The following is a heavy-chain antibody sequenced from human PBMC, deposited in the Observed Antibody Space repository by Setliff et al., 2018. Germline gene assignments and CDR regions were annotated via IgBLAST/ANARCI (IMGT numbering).Heavy chain of an antibody. CDR2: IFYIGST. V-gene: IGHV4-59*11. CDR1: GGSISSHY. D-gene: IGHD3-3*01. J-gene: IGHJ4*02. Sequence: PSETLSLTCTVSGGSISSHYWSWIRQPPGKGLEWIGYIFYIGSTNYNPSPKSRVTISVDRSKNQFSLKLSSVTAADTAVYYCARGISFHLEWLLWGQGTLVTVSS. CDR3: ARGISFHLEWLL.